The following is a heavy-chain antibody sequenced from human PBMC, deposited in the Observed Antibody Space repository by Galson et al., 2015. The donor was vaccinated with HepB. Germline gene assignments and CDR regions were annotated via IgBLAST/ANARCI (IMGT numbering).Heavy chain of an antibody. Sequence: SLRLSCAASGLTVSNNYMSWVRQAPGKGLEWVSVIYSSGSTYYADSVKGRFTISRGNSKNTLYLQMNSLRAEDTAVYYCARDLNHDYAENGVKGFDFWGQGTLVTVSS. J-gene: IGHJ4*02. D-gene: IGHD4-17*01. CDR1: GLTVSNNY. V-gene: IGHV3-53*01. CDR3: ARDLNHDYAENGVKGFDF. CDR2: IYSSGST.